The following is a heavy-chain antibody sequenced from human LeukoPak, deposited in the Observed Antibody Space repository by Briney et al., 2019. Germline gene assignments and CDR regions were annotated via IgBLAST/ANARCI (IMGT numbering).Heavy chain of an antibody. V-gene: IGHV1-18*01. CDR3: ARDLMPPPYSSGWYSFFDY. CDR1: GYIFTSYG. Sequence: ASVKVSCKASGYIFTSYGISWVRQAPGQGLEWMGWISPYNGNTNYAQKLQGRVTMTTDTSTSTAYMELRSLRSDDTAVYYCARDLMPPPYSSGWYSFFDYWGQGTLVTVSS. D-gene: IGHD6-19*01. CDR2: ISPYNGNT. J-gene: IGHJ4*02.